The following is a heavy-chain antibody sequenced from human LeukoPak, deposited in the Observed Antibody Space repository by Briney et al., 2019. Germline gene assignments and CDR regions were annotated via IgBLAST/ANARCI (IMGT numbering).Heavy chain of an antibody. CDR3: ITDLGLTMIRGVIVS. V-gene: IGHV3-15*01. CDR1: GFTFTNAW. Sequence: PGGSLRLSCAASGFTFTNAWMSWVRQAPGKGLEWVGRIKSKGDGETTDYAAPVKGRFTMSRDDSKDTLFLQMNGLMVEDTALYYSITDLGLTMIRGVIVSWGQGTLVTVSS. D-gene: IGHD3-10*01. J-gene: IGHJ4*02. CDR2: IKSKGDGETT.